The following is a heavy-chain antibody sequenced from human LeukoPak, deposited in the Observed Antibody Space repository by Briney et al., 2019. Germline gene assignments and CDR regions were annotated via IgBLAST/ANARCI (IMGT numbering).Heavy chain of an antibody. CDR2: IIPIFGTA. J-gene: IGHJ4*02. CDR1: GGTFSSYA. Sequence: ASVKVSCKASGGTFSSYAISWVRQAPGQGLEWMGGIIPIFGTANYAQKLQGRVTMTTDTSTSTAYMELRSLRSDDTAVYYCARDKGYYYDSSGYGGVFDYWGQGTLVTVSS. V-gene: IGHV1-69*05. D-gene: IGHD3-22*01. CDR3: ARDKGYYYDSSGYGGVFDY.